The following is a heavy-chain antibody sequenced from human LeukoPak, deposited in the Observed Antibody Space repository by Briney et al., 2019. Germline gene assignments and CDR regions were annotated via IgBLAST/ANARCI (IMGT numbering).Heavy chain of an antibody. D-gene: IGHD3-3*01. CDR3: AREMRFSEWLLYGNYYYYYMDV. CDR2: IYSGGST. J-gene: IGHJ6*03. Sequence: PGGSLRLSCAASGFTVSSNYMSWVRQAPGKGLEWVSVIYSGGSTYYADSVKGRFTISRDNSKNTLYLQMNSLRAEDTAVYYCAREMRFSEWLLYGNYYYYYMDVWGKGTTVTVSS. V-gene: IGHV3-53*01. CDR1: GFTVSSNY.